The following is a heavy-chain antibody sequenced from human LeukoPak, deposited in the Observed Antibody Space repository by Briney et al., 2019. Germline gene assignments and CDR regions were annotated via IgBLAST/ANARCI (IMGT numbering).Heavy chain of an antibody. CDR1: GGTFSSYA. J-gene: IGHJ4*02. Sequence: SVKVSCKASGGTFSSYAISWERQAPGQGLEWMGGIIPIFGTANYAQKFQGRVTITADESTSTAYMELSSLRSEDTAVYYCASAIVVVPAAILDYWGQGTLVTVSS. V-gene: IGHV1-69*01. CDR2: IIPIFGTA. D-gene: IGHD2-2*02. CDR3: ASAIVVVPAAILDY.